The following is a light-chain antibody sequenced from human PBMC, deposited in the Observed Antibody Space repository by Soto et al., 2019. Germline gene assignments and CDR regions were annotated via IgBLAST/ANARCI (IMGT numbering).Light chain of an antibody. CDR1: QSVSSSY. J-gene: IGKJ4*01. CDR2: GAS. Sequence: EIVLTQSPGTLSLSPGERATLSCRASQSVSSSYLAWYQQKPGQAPRLLIHGASSRATGIPDRFSGSGSGTDFTLTISRLEPEDLAVYYCQQYGSSPRFGGGTKVEIK. V-gene: IGKV3-20*01. CDR3: QQYGSSPR.